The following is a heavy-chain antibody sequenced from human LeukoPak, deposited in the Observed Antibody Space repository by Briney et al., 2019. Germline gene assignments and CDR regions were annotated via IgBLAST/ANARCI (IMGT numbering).Heavy chain of an antibody. CDR2: IIPILGIA. V-gene: IGHV1-69*04. CDR3: ASRMTTVPSLREFRAEYFQH. D-gene: IGHD4-17*01. Sequence: ASVKVSCKASGGTFSSYAISWVRQAPGQGLEWMGRIIPILGIANYAQKFQGRVTITADKSTSTAYMELSSLRSEDTAVYYCASRMTTVPSLREFRAEYFQHWGQGTLVTVSS. CDR1: GGTFSSYA. J-gene: IGHJ1*01.